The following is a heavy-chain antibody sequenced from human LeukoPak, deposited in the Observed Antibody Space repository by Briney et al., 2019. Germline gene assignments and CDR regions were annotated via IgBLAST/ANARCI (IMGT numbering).Heavy chain of an antibody. Sequence: SETLSLTCAVSGYSISSGYYWGWIRQPPGKGLEWIGSIYHSGSTYYNPSLKSRVTISVDTSKNQFSLKVSSVTAADTAVYYRARDYRSGYYPARFDSWGQGTPVTVSS. CDR2: IYHSGST. CDR1: GYSISSGYY. CDR3: ARDYRSGYYPARFDS. J-gene: IGHJ4*02. D-gene: IGHD3-22*01. V-gene: IGHV4-38-2*02.